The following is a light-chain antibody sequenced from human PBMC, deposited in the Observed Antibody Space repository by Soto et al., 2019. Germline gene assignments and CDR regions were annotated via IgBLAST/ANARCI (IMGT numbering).Light chain of an antibody. Sequence: ENAITQSPSTVSLSTVASVTFSCRASQSVTTNLAWYQHKPGQSPRLLISDASNGASGIPARFSGSGSGTEFTLTIDRLQSADFAVYYCQQYDRWPVTFGGGTKVDIK. V-gene: IGKV3-15*01. J-gene: IGKJ4*01. CDR2: DAS. CDR1: QSVTTN. CDR3: QQYDRWPVT.